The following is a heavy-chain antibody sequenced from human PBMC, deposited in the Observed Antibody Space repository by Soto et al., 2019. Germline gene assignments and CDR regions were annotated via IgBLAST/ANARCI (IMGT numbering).Heavy chain of an antibody. J-gene: IGHJ4*02. CDR1: GFTFSRYA. V-gene: IGHV3-64D*08. D-gene: IGHD2-21*01. CDR3: VKDLNNEVRFDY. CDR2: ISSNGGTT. Sequence: PGGSLRLSCSASGFTFSRYALHWVRQAPGKGLEYVSAISSNGGTTYYADSVKGRFTISRDNSKNTLYLQMSSLRAEDTAVYYCVKDLNNEVRFDYWGQGTLVTVSS.